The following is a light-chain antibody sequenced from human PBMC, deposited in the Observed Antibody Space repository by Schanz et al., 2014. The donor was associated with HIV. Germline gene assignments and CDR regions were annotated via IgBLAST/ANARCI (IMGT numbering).Light chain of an antibody. CDR3: QQCSNSPLT. J-gene: IGKJ4*01. CDR1: QSVTSSY. Sequence: EIVLTQSPVTLSLSPGERATLSCRASQSVTSSYLAWYQQKPGQAPRLLIYGASSRATGVPDRFSGSGSGTDFTLTISRLEPEDFAVYYCQQCSNSPLTFGGGTKVEIK. CDR2: GAS. V-gene: IGKV3-20*01.